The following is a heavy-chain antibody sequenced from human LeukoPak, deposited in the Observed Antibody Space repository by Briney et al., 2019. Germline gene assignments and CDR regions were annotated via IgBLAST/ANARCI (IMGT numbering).Heavy chain of an antibody. V-gene: IGHV4-38-2*02. CDR2: IYHSGST. D-gene: IGHD3-9*01. CDR1: GYSISSGYY. Sequence: SETLSLTCTVSGYSISSGYYWGWIRQPPGKGLEWIGSIYHSGSTYYNPSLKSRVTISVDTSKNQFSLKLSSVTAADTAVYYCARVMYYDILTGYYYMTGYFDYWGQGTLVTVSS. CDR3: ARVMYYDILTGYYYMTGYFDY. J-gene: IGHJ4*02.